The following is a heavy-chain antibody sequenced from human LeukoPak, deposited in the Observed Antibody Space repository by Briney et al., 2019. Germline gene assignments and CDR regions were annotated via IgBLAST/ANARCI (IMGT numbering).Heavy chain of an antibody. V-gene: IGHV1-69*04. Sequence: ASVKVSCKASGYTFTGYYMHWVRQAPGQGLEWMGRIIPILGIANYAQKFQGRVTITADKSTSTAYMELSSLRSEDTAVYYCARVTYYYDSGEDNWFDPWGQGTLVTVSS. D-gene: IGHD3-22*01. CDR1: GYTFTGYY. J-gene: IGHJ5*02. CDR3: ARVTYYYDSGEDNWFDP. CDR2: IIPILGIA.